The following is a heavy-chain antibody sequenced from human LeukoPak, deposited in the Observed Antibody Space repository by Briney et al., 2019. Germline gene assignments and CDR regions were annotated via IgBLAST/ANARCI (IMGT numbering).Heavy chain of an antibody. CDR2: IYYSGSI. Sequence: PSETLSLTCAVSGYSISSSNWWGWIRQPLGKGLEWIGYIYYSGSIYYNPSLKSRVTMSVDTSKNQFSLKLSSVTAVDTAVYYCATTGGYTNAFDIWGQGTMVTVSS. CDR3: ATTGGYTNAFDI. D-gene: IGHD5-18*01. J-gene: IGHJ3*02. V-gene: IGHV4-28*05. CDR1: GYSISSSNW.